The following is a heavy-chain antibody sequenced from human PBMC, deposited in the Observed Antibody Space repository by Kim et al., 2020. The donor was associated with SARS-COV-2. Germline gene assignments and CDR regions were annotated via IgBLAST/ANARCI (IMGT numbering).Heavy chain of an antibody. V-gene: IGHV4-39*01. CDR1: GGSISSSSYY. CDR2: IYYSGST. D-gene: IGHD6-19*01. CDR3: ARWGIAVAGKDHEDAFDI. Sequence: SETLSLTCTVSGGSISSSSYYWGWIRQPPGKGLEWIGSIYYSGSTYYNPSLKSRVTISVDTSKNQFSLKLSSVTAADTAVYYCARWGIAVAGKDHEDAFDIWGQGTMVTVSS. J-gene: IGHJ3*02.